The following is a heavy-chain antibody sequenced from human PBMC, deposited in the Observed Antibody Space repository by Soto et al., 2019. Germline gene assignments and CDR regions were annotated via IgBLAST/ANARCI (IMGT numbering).Heavy chain of an antibody. CDR2: ISFDGSNK. D-gene: IGHD1-26*01. CDR1: GFTFSHYG. CDR3: AKPSIVEATLNYFDH. V-gene: IGHV3-30*18. Sequence: QVQLVESGGGVVQPGRSLRLSCAASGFTFSHYGIHWVRQAPGKGLEWVAVISFDGSNKYYADSVKGRFTISRDNSKNTMYLQMNSPRAEDTAVYYCAKPSIVEATLNYFDHWGQGTLVTVSS. J-gene: IGHJ4*02.